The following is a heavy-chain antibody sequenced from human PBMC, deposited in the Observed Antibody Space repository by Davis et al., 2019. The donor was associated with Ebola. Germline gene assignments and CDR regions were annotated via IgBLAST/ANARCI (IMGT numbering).Heavy chain of an antibody. CDR3: ARGVCSGGSCYPVFYYYYGMDV. CDR1: GYTFTSYD. V-gene: IGHV1-8*01. D-gene: IGHD2-15*01. CDR2: MNPNSGNT. J-gene: IGHJ6*02. Sequence: ASVKVSCKASGYTFTSYDINWVRQATGQGLEWMGWMNPNSGNTGYAQKFQGRVTMTRNTSISTAYMELSSLRSEDTAVYYCARGVCSGGSCYPVFYYYYGMDVWGQGTTVTVSS.